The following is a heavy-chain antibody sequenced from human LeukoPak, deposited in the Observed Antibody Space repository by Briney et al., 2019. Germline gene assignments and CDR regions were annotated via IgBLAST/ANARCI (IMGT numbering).Heavy chain of an antibody. V-gene: IGHV1-18*01. D-gene: IGHD3-16*02. CDR2: ISAYNGNT. CDR1: GYTFTSYG. Sequence: ASVKVSCKASGYTFTSYGISWVRQAPGQGLEWMGWISAYNGNTNYAQKLQGRVTMTRDTSTSTVYMELSSLRSEDTAVYYCARDRLRLGELSYDYWGQGTLVTVSS. J-gene: IGHJ4*02. CDR3: ARDRLRLGELSYDY.